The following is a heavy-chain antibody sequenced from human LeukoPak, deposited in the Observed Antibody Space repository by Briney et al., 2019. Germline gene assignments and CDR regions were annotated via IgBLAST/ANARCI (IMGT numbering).Heavy chain of an antibody. CDR1: GYTFTSYG. V-gene: IGHV1-18*01. CDR3: ARDFRTYGDYDRFDY. J-gene: IGHJ4*02. D-gene: IGHD4-17*01. CDR2: ISAYNGNT. Sequence: ASVKVSCKASGYTFTSYGISWVRQAPGQGLEWMGWISAYNGNTNYAQKLQGRVTMTTDTSTSTAYMELRSLRSDDTAVYYCARDFRTYGDYDRFDYWGQRTLDTVSS.